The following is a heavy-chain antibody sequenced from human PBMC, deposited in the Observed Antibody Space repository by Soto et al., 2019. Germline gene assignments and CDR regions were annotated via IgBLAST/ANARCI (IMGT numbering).Heavy chain of an antibody. CDR1: GYSFTGYY. D-gene: IGHD2-8*02. V-gene: IGHV1-2*02. J-gene: IGHJ4*02. Sequence: HEHLVQSGAEVKRPGASLKVSCKASGYSFTGYYIHWVRQAPGQGLEWMGWINPDSGATNYAQNFQCRVTRTSATSISTASMDLTSLTDDDTAVYYCARGDYGTGGYPFPYFDYWGQGTLVIVSS. CDR3: ARGDYGTGGYPFPYFDY. CDR2: INPDSGAT.